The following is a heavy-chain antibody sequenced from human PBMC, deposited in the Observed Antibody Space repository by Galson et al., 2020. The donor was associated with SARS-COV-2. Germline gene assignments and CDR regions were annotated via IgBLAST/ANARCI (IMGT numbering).Heavy chain of an antibody. J-gene: IGHJ4*02. V-gene: IGHV3-23*01. CDR1: GSTFSSYA. CDR3: AKDMVQGVMPYYFDY. D-gene: IGHD3-10*01. Sequence: GWSLRHTCATSGSTFSSYAMSWARQAPGKRLAWVSAISGSGGSTYYADSVKGRFTISRDNSKNTLYLQMNSLRAEDTAVYYCAKDMVQGVMPYYFDYWGQGTLVTVSS. CDR2: ISGSGGST.